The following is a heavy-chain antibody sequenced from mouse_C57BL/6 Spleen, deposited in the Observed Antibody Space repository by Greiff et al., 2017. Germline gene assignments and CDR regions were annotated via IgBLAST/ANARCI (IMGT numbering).Heavy chain of an antibody. J-gene: IGHJ3*01. CDR3: ANLGGSSPWFAY. Sequence: QVQLKESGPGLVAPSQSLSITCTVSGFSLTSYAISWVRQPPGQGLEWLGVIWTGGGTNYNSALKSRLSINKDNSKGQVFLKMNSLQTDDTARYYCANLGGSSPWFAYWGQGTLVTVSA. CDR2: IWTGGGT. D-gene: IGHD1-1*01. CDR1: GFSLTSYA. V-gene: IGHV2-9-1*01.